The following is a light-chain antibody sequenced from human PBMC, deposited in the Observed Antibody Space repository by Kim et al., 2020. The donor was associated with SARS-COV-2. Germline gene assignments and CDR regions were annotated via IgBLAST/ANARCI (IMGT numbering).Light chain of an antibody. CDR1: ALPKQF. CDR2: RDK. V-gene: IGLV3-25*03. CDR3: QSADISGTSWI. J-gene: IGLJ2*01. Sequence: PRQTTRSNCAGEALPKQFGYWYQQRPGRAPIMGLYRDKERPLWIPERFSGSRSGTTLTLTITGVQTEDEADYFCQSADISGTSWIFGGGTQLTVL.